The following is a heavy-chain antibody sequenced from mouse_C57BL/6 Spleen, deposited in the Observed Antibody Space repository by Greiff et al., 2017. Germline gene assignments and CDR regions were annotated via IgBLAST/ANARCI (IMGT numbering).Heavy chain of an antibody. J-gene: IGHJ4*01. D-gene: IGHD2-3*01. V-gene: IGHV3-6*01. CDR3: AREGLLHYAMDY. CDR2: ISYDGSN. Sequence: ESGPGLVKPSQSLSLTCSVTGYSITSGYYWNWIRQFPGNKLEWMGYISYDGSNNYNPSLKNRISITRDTSKNQFFLKLNSVTTEDTATYYCAREGLLHYAMDYWGQGTSVTVSS. CDR1: GYSITSGYY.